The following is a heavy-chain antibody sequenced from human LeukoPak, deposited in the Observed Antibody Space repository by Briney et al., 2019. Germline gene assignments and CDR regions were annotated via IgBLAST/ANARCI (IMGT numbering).Heavy chain of an antibody. D-gene: IGHD3-3*01. CDR3: ARESRFLEWLLGKYYYYYYMDV. J-gene: IGHJ6*03. CDR2: INTNTGNP. Sequence: ASVKVSCKASGYTFTSYAMNWVRQAPGQGLEWMGWINTNTGNPTYAQGFTGRFVFSLDTSVSTAYLQISSLKAEDTAVYYCARESRFLEWLLGKYYYYYYMDVWGKGTTVTVSS. V-gene: IGHV7-4-1*02. CDR1: GYTFTSYA.